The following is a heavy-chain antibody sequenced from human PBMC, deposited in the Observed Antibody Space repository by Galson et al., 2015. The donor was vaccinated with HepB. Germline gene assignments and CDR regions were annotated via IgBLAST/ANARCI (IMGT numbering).Heavy chain of an antibody. CDR1: GLSLTTSGVT. J-gene: IGHJ2*01. Sequence: PALVKPTQTLTLTCSFSGLSLTTSGVTVAWIRQPPGKALEWLAHIYWDDSKRYSPSLENRLTITKDTSKNQVVFTMTNMAPVDTATYYSAHRRDPYCATTGCWGGDWNFDLWGRGTLVTVSS. CDR2: IYWDDSK. V-gene: IGHV2-5*02. D-gene: IGHD2-2*01. CDR3: AHRRDPYCATTGCWGGDWNFDL.